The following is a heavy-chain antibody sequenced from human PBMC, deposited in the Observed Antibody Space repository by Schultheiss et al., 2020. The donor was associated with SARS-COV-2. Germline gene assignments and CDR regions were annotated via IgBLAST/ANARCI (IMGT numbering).Heavy chain of an antibody. V-gene: IGHV4-59*12. D-gene: IGHD2-21*02. CDR1: GGSISSYY. J-gene: IGHJ3*02. CDR2: IYYSGST. Sequence: SETLSHTCTVSGGSISSYYWSWIRQPPGKGLEWIGYIYYSGSTNYNPSLKSRVTMSVDTSKNQFSLKLSSVTAADTAVYYCAKSGDIPAFDIWGQGTMVTVSS. CDR3: AKSGDIPAFDI.